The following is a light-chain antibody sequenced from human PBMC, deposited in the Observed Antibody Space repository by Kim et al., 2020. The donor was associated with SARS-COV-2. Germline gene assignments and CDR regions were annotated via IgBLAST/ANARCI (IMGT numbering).Light chain of an antibody. CDR2: TAS. CDR3: QQYGDPTRK. V-gene: IGKV3-20*01. CDR1: QSVRSND. Sequence: SPGEKATRSCRASQSVRSNDLAWYQQKPGQAPRLLIYTASTRATGIPDRFSGRGSETYFTLTISRLEPEDIAVYYCQQYGDPTRKFGQGTKVDIK. J-gene: IGKJ1*01.